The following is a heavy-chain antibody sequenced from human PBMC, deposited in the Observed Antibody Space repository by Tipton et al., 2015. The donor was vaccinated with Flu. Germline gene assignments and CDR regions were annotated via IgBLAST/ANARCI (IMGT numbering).Heavy chain of an antibody. CDR3: ARVKGAAAANYDY. D-gene: IGHD6-13*01. CDR1: GYTFTGNF. V-gene: IGHV1-2*06. Sequence: QLVQSGAEVKKPGASVKVSCKASGYTFTGNFMHWVRQAPGQGLEWMGRINPISGGTNYAPKFQARVTMTRDTSISTAYMELSRLQSDDTAMYYCARVKGAAAANYDYWGQGTLVTVSS. J-gene: IGHJ4*02. CDR2: INPISGGT.